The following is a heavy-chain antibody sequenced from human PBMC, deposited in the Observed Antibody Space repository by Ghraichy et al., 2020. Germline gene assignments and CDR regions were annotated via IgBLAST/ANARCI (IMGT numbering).Heavy chain of an antibody. V-gene: IGHV1-46*01. CDR1: GYTFTSYY. D-gene: IGHD2-2*01. CDR3: ARGPVWYCSSTSCYSHLTLYYYGMDV. CDR2: INPSGGST. Sequence: ASVKVSCKASGYTFTSYYMHWVRQAPGQGLEWMGIINPSGGSTSYAQKFQGRVTMTRDTSTSTVYMELSSLRSEDTAVYYCARGPVWYCSSTSCYSHLTLYYYGMDVWGQGTTVTVSS. J-gene: IGHJ6*02.